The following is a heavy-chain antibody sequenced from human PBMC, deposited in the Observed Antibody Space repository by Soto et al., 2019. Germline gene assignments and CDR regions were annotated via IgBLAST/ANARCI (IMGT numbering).Heavy chain of an antibody. CDR2: IFHGGST. CDR1: GGSFSGYF. CDR3: ARPHYDSNTFYYFFDY. J-gene: IGHJ4*02. Sequence: SETLSLTCAVYGGSFSGYFWSWIRQPPGKGLEWIGEIFHGGSTNYSPSLKSRVTISVDTSKNQFSLELSSVTAADTAVYYCARPHYDSNTFYYFFDYWGQGTLVTVSA. V-gene: IGHV4-34*12. D-gene: IGHD3-22*01.